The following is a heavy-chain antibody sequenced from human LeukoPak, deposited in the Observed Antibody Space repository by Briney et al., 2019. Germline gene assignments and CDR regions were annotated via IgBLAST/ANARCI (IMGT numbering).Heavy chain of an antibody. Sequence: PGGSLRLSCAASGFTFSDYYMSWIRQAPGKGLEWVSYISSSSSYTNYADSVKGRFTISRDNAKNSLYLQMNSLRAEDTAVYYCAREGGYYDYVWGSYRSFDYWGQGALVTVPS. J-gene: IGHJ4*02. D-gene: IGHD3-16*02. CDR1: GFTFSDYY. CDR2: ISSSSSYT. V-gene: IGHV3-11*06. CDR3: AREGGYYDYVWGSYRSFDY.